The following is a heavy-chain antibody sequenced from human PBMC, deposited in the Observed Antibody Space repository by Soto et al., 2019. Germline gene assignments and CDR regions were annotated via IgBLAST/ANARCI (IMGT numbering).Heavy chain of an antibody. V-gene: IGHV3-53*04. CDR2: IYTGGST. CDR1: GFTASGNY. D-gene: IGHD6-13*01. CDR3: ATEAAGIDY. Sequence: EVQLVESGGGLVQPGGSRRLSCAAPGFTASGNYMTWTCQAPGKGLEWASFIYTGGSTYYPASVKGRFTIYRHNSKNTLYLQMNSLRAEDTAVYYCATEAAGIDYCGQGTLVTVSS. J-gene: IGHJ4*02.